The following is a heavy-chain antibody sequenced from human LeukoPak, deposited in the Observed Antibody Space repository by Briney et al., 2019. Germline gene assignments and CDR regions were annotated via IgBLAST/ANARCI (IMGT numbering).Heavy chain of an antibody. CDR3: ARRKSYYDSSGYYRFLFDY. V-gene: IGHV4-59*01. CDR2: IYYSGST. J-gene: IGHJ4*02. Sequence: SETLSLTCTVSGGSISSYYWSWIRQPPGKGLEWNGYIYYSGSTNYNPSLKSRVTISVDTSKNQFSLKLSSVTAADTAVYYCARRKSYYDSSGYYRFLFDYWGQGTLVTVSS. D-gene: IGHD3-22*01. CDR1: GGSISSYY.